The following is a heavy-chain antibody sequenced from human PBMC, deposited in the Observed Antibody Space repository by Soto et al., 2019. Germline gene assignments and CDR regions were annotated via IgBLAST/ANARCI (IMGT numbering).Heavy chain of an antibody. J-gene: IGHJ5*02. Sequence: PSETLSLTCTVSGGSLSSYYWSWIRQPPGKGLEWIGYIYYSGSTNYNPSLKSRVTISVDTSKNQFSLKLSSVTAADTAVYYCARAPYYDVWSGYTDNWFDPWGQGTLVTVSS. CDR1: GGSLSSYY. CDR3: ARAPYYDVWSGYTDNWFDP. V-gene: IGHV4-59*01. CDR2: IYYSGST. D-gene: IGHD3-3*01.